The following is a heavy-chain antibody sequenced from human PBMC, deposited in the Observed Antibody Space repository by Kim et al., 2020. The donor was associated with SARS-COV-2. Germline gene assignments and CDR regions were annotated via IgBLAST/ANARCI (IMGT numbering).Heavy chain of an antibody. CDR3: ARWGYGDYRIDY. V-gene: IGHV4-61*01. J-gene: IGHJ4*02. D-gene: IGHD4-17*01. CDR1: GGSVSSGSYY. CDR2: IYYSGST. Sequence: SETLSLTCTVSGGSVSSGSYYWSWIRQPPGKGLEWIGYIYYSGSTNYNPSLKSRVTISVDTSKNQFSLKLSSVTAADTAVYYCARWGYGDYRIDYWGQGTLVTVSS.